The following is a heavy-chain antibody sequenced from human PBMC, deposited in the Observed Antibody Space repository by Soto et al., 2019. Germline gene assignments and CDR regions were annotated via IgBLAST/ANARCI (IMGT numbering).Heavy chain of an antibody. D-gene: IGHD4-17*01. CDR1: GGTFSSYA. Sequence: QVQLVQSGAEVKKPGSSVKVSCKASGGTFSSYAISWVRQAPGQGLEWMGGIIPIFGTANYAQKFQGRVTITADXXTXTXSMELSSLRSEDTAVYYCARGHPLSTTVVTPDAFDIWGQGTMVTVSS. J-gene: IGHJ3*02. CDR2: IIPIFGTA. CDR3: ARGHPLSTTVVTPDAFDI. V-gene: IGHV1-69*12.